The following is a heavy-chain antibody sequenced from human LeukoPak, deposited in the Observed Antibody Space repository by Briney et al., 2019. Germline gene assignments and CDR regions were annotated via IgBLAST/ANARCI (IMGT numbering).Heavy chain of an antibody. CDR3: ATDRSRQLGEFDKDY. CDR1: GYTFTSYY. V-gene: IGHV1-24*01. Sequence: GASVKVSCKASGYTFTSYYMHWVRQAPGQGLEWMGGFDPEDGETIYAQKFQGRVTMTEDTSTDTAYMELSSLRSEDTAVYYCATDRSRQLGEFDKDYWGQGTLVTVSS. D-gene: IGHD6-13*01. J-gene: IGHJ4*02. CDR2: FDPEDGET.